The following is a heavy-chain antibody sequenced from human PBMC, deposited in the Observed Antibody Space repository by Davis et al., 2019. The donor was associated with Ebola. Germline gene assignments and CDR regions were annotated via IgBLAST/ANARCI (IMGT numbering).Heavy chain of an antibody. J-gene: IGHJ4*02. CDR1: GFTFSDYY. D-gene: IGHD3-3*01. V-gene: IGHV3-23*01. CDR3: AKDSPMYSDFWSGYFDY. CDR2: IIGSGPTT. Sequence: GESLKISCAASGFTFSDYYMSWVRQAPGKGLEWVSGIIGSGPTTFYADSVKGRFTISRDNSKNTLYLQMNSLRAEDTAVYYCAKDSPMYSDFWSGYFDYWGQGTLVTVSS.